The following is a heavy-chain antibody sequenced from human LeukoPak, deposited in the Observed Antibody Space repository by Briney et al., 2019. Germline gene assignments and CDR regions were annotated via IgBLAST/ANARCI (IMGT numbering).Heavy chain of an antibody. J-gene: IGHJ6*02. CDR3: ARGTPSYSSGWYGRDYYYGMDV. CDR2: IYTSGST. D-gene: IGHD6-19*01. Sequence: SETLSLTCTVSGGSISSGSYYWSWIRQPAGKGLEWIGRIYTSGSTNYNPSLKSRVTISVDTSKNQFSLKLSSVTAADTAVYYCARGTPSYSSGWYGRDYYYGMDVWGQGTTVTVSS. V-gene: IGHV4-61*02. CDR1: GGSISSGSYY.